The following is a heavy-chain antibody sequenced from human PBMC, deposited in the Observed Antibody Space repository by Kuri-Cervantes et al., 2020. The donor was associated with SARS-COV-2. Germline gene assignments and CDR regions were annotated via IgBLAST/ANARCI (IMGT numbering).Heavy chain of an antibody. CDR1: GFTFSSYS. J-gene: IGHJ4*02. CDR2: ISSSSSYI. Sequence: GGSLRLSCAASGFTFSSYSMNWVRQAPGKGLEWVSSISSSSSYIYYADSVKGRFTISRDNAKNSLFLEMNSLRAEDTAVYYCARDQDPHLITVVYFDFWGQGTLVTVSS. D-gene: IGHD3-22*01. CDR3: ARDQDPHLITVVYFDF. V-gene: IGHV3-21*01.